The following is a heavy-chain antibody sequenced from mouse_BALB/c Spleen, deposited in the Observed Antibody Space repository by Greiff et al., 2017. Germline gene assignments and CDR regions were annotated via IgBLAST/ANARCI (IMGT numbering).Heavy chain of an antibody. J-gene: IGHJ1*01. CDR2: IDPSDSYT. V-gene: IGHV1S127*01. D-gene: IGHD2-3*01. CDR3: TRDGYYNWYFDV. Sequence: VQLQESGAELVKPGASVKMSCKASGYTFTSYWMHWVKQRPGQGLEWIGVIDPSDSYTSYNQKFKGKATLTVDTSSSTAYMQLSSLTSEDSAVYYCTRDGYYNWYFDVWGAGTTVTVSS. CDR1: GYTFTSYW.